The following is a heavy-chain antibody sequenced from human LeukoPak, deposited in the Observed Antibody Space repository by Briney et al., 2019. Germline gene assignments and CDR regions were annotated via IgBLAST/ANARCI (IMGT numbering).Heavy chain of an antibody. CDR1: GFTFSTFG. CDR2: ISGSSSSI. Sequence: GGSLRLSCAASGFTFSTFGMNWVRQAPGKGLEWVSSISGSSSSIYYADSVRGRFTISRDNAKNSLYLQMNSLRAEDTAVYYCARGGYSYDYWGQGTLVTVSS. D-gene: IGHD5-18*01. J-gene: IGHJ4*02. CDR3: ARGGYSYDY. V-gene: IGHV3-21*06.